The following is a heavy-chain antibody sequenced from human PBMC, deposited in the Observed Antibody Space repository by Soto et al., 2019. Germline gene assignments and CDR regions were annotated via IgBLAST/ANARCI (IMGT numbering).Heavy chain of an antibody. CDR1: GYTLTGYY. V-gene: IGHV1-2*04. D-gene: IGHD4-17*01. CDR2: INPNSGGT. Sequence: ASVKVSCKASGYTLTGYYMRWVRQAPGQGLEWMGWINPNSGGTNYAQKFQGWVTMTRDTSISTAYMELSRLRSDDTAVYYCARETYGGNSFDYWGQGTLVTVSS. J-gene: IGHJ4*02. CDR3: ARETYGGNSFDY.